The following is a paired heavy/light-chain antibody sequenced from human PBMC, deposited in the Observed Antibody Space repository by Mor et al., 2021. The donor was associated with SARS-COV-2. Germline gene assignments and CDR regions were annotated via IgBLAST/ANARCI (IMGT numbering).Heavy chain of an antibody. CDR2: VDPEDGAT. CDR3: ATETGGYSGYDRRYDSSGYYGY. D-gene: IGHD3-22*01. CDR1: GYTFTDYY. Sequence: EVQLVQSGAEVKKPGATVKISCKVSGYTFTDYYMHWVQQAPGKGLEWMGLVDPEDGATIYAEKFQGRVTITADTSTDTAYMELSSLRSEDTAVYYCATETGGYSGYDRRYDSSGYYGYWGQGTLVTVSS. V-gene: IGHV1-69-2*01. J-gene: IGHJ4*02.
Light chain of an antibody. CDR3: QSYDSSNQKV. J-gene: IGLJ3*02. CDR1: SGSIASNY. V-gene: IGLV6-57*03. Sequence: NFMLTQPHSVSESPGKTVTISCTRSSGSIASNYVQWYQQRPGSAPTTVIYEDNQRPSGVPDRFSGSIDSSSNSASLTISGLKTEDEADYYCQSYDSSNQKVFGGGTKLTVL. CDR2: EDN.